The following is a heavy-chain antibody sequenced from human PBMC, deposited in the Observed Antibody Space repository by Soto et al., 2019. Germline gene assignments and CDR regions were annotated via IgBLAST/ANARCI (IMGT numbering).Heavy chain of an antibody. CDR3: ARDLALAGNY. V-gene: IGHV3-21*01. J-gene: IGHJ4*02. CDR2: ISSTSTYT. Sequence: GGSLRLSCAASGFTFRSYAMNWVRQTQEKGLEWVSSISSTSTYTHYADSVEGRFTISRDNANNSLFLQMNSLRAEDTAIYYCARDLALAGNYWGQGALVTSPQ. CDR1: GFTFRSYA. D-gene: IGHD6-19*01.